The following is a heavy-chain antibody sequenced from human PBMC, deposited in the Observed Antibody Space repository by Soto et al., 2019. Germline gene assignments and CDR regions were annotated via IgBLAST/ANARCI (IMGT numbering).Heavy chain of an antibody. V-gene: IGHV3-30*18. D-gene: IGHD3-10*01. CDR3: AKYGGSGSYPHYYYYYGMDV. CDR1: GFTFSSYG. J-gene: IGHJ6*02. CDR2: ISYDGSNK. Sequence: VGSLRLSCAASGFTFSSYGMHWVRQAPGKGLEWVAVISYDGSNKYYADSVKGRFTISRDNSKNTLYLQMNSLRAEDTAVYYCAKYGGSGSYPHYYYYYGMDVWGQGTTVTVSS.